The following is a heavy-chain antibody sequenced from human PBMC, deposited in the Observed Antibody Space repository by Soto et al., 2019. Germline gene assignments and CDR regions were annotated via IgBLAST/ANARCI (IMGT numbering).Heavy chain of an antibody. V-gene: IGHV2-5*02. Sequence: QITLKESGPTLVKPTQTLTLTCTFSGFSLSTSGVGVGWIRQPPGKALEWLALMYWDDDKRYSPSLKSRLTITKHTSKNQVVLTMINMDPVDTATYYCAHMDGAFPLYSSGWYGWYFDLWGRGTLVTVSS. D-gene: IGHD6-19*01. J-gene: IGHJ2*01. CDR3: AHMDGAFPLYSSGWYGWYFDL. CDR1: GFSLSTSGVG. CDR2: MYWDDDK.